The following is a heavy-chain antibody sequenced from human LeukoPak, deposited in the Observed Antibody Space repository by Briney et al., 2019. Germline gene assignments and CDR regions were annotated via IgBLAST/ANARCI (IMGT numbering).Heavy chain of an antibody. CDR1: GASINTYY. Sequence: KPSEALSLTCTVSGASINTYYWSWIRQPPGKGLEWIGYIYYSGNTNYNPSLKSRVTISVDTSKNQFSLKLSSVTAADTAVYYCARIMSGRGRFVFDIWGQGTMVTVSS. CDR3: ARIMSGRGRFVFDI. D-gene: IGHD1-26*01. CDR2: IYYSGNT. V-gene: IGHV4-59*01. J-gene: IGHJ3*02.